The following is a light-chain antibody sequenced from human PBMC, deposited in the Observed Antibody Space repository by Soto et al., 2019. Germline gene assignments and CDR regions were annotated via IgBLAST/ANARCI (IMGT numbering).Light chain of an antibody. CDR3: QQYNSYPWT. Sequence: DIQMTQSPSTLSASVGDRVTITCRVSQSISSWLAWYQQKPGKAPKLLIYDASSLESGVPSRFSGSGSGTEFTLTISSLQPDDFATYCCQQYNSYPWTFGQGTKVDIK. CDR2: DAS. V-gene: IGKV1-5*01. J-gene: IGKJ1*01. CDR1: QSISSW.